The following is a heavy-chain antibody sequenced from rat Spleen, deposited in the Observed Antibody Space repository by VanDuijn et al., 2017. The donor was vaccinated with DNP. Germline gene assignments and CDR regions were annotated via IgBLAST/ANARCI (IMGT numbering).Heavy chain of an antibody. V-gene: IGHV5-27*01. CDR3: TRDGPPYYGVPFDY. CDR2: FSTIGDDT. Sequence: EVQLVESGGGLVQPGRSLKLSCAASGFTFNYYYMAWVRQAPTKGLEWVATFSTIGDDTYYRDSVKGRFTISRDNAKSTLYLQMNGLRSEDTATYYCTRDGPPYYGVPFDYWGQGVMVTVSS. D-gene: IGHD1-7*01. CDR1: GFTFNYYY. J-gene: IGHJ2*01.